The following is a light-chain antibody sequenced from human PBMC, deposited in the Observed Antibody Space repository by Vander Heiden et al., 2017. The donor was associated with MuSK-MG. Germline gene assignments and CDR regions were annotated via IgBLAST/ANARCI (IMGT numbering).Light chain of an antibody. J-gene: IGKJ1*01. CDR1: QSVLYSSNNKNY. CDR2: WAS. V-gene: IGKV4-1*01. CDR3: QQYYSTPWT. Sequence: DIVMTQSPDSLAVSLGERATINCKSSQSVLYSSNNKNYLAWYQRKPGQPPKLLIYWASTRESGVPDRFSGSGSGTDFTLTISSRQAADVAVYYCQQYYSTPWTFGQGTKVEIK.